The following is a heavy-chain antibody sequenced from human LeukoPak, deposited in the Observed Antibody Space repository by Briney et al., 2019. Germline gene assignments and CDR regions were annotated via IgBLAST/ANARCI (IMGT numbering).Heavy chain of an antibody. CDR2: IYYSGST. D-gene: IGHD6-19*01. CDR3: AREGDSSGWSPYYYYGMDV. Sequence: SETLTLTCTVSGGSIISSSHSWGWIRQPPGKGLEWIGTIYYSGSTYYNPSLKSRVTISVDTSKNQFSLKLSSVTAADTAVYYCAREGDSSGWSPYYYYGMDVWGQGTTVTVSS. V-gene: IGHV4-39*07. CDR1: GGSIISSSHS. J-gene: IGHJ6*02.